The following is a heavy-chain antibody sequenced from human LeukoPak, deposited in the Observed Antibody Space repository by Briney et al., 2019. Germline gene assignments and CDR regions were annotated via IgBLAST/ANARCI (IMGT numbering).Heavy chain of an antibody. CDR3: AKDREITMIVVPENAFDI. Sequence: GSLRLSCAASGFTFSGYWIHWVRQVPGKGLVWVSRINSDGSSTSYADSVKGRFTISRDNSKNTLYLQMNSLRAEDTAVYYCAKDREITMIVVPENAFDIWGQGTMVTVSS. CDR1: GFTFSGYW. V-gene: IGHV3-74*01. CDR2: INSDGSST. D-gene: IGHD3-22*01. J-gene: IGHJ3*02.